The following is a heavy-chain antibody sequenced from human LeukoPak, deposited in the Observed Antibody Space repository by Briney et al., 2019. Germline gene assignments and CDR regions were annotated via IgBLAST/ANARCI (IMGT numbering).Heavy chain of an antibody. CDR2: IRYDGSKK. CDR1: GFTFSSYG. Sequence: PGGSLRLSCAASGFTFSSYGMHWVRQAPGKGLEWVAFIRYDGSKKYYGDSVKGRFTISRDNSENMLYLQMNSLRAEDTAVYYCASGDYAAWYFDLWGRGTLVTVSS. CDR3: ASGDYAAWYFDL. D-gene: IGHD4-17*01. J-gene: IGHJ2*01. V-gene: IGHV3-30*02.